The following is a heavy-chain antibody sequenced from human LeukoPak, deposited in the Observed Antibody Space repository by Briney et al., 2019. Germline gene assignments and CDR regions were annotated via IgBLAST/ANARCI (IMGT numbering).Heavy chain of an antibody. CDR2: ISSSSSYI. CDR3: ARGYCSSTSCHLDY. CDR1: GFTFSSYS. V-gene: IGHV3-21*01. Sequence: PGGSLRLSCAASGFTFSSYSMNWVRQAPGKGLEWVSSISSSSSYIYYADSVKGRFTISRDNAKNSLYLQMNSLRAEDTAVYYCARGYCSSTSCHLDYWGQGTLVTVSS. J-gene: IGHJ4*02. D-gene: IGHD2-2*01.